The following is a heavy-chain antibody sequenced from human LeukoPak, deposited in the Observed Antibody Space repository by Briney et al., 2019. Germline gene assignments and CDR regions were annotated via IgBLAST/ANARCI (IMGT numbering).Heavy chain of an antibody. J-gene: IGHJ4*02. CDR3: ARRCTEGAEPPGLGNWNYPSCFGY. CDR2: ISSNGGST. V-gene: IGHV3-64*01. CDR1: GFTFSSYA. D-gene: IGHD1-7*01. Sequence: PGGSLRLSCAASGFTFSSYAMPWVRQAPGKGLEYVSAISSNGGSTYYANSVKGRFTISRDNSKNTLYLQMGSLRAEDMAVYYCARRCTEGAEPPGLGNWNYPSCFGYWGQGTLVTVSS.